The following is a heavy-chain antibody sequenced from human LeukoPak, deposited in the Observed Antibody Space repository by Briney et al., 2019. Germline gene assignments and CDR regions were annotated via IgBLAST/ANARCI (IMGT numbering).Heavy chain of an antibody. V-gene: IGHV3-30*18. J-gene: IGHJ3*02. CDR2: ISYDGSNK. Sequence: GGSLRLSCAASGFTFSSYGMHWVRQAPGKGLEWVAVISYDGSNKYYADSVKGRFTISRDNSKNTLYLQMNSLRAEDTAVYYCAKDKGIGGYCSSTSCYILASAFDIWGQGTMVTVSS. D-gene: IGHD2-2*02. CDR3: AKDKGIGGYCSSTSCYILASAFDI. CDR1: GFTFSSYG.